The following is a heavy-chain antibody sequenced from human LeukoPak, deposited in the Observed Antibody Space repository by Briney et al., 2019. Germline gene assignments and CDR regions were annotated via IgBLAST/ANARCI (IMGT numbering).Heavy chain of an antibody. CDR1: GYTFTSYD. J-gene: IGHJ3*02. V-gene: IGHV1-8*01. Sequence: ASVKVSCKASGYTFTSYDINWVRQATGQGLGWMGWMNPNSGNTGYAQKFQGRVTMTRNTSISTAYMELSSLRSEDTAVYYCARGLGISGSYDELAFDIWGQGTMVTVSS. CDR2: MNPNSGNT. D-gene: IGHD1-26*01. CDR3: ARGLGISGSYDELAFDI.